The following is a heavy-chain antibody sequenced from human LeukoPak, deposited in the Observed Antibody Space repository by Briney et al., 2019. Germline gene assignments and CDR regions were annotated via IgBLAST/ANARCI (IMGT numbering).Heavy chain of an antibody. CDR3: ARGHPAILLSPPTAAHDY. J-gene: IGHJ4*02. V-gene: IGHV3-33*01. CDR1: GFTFSSYG. CDR2: IWYDGSNK. D-gene: IGHD2-21*02. Sequence: GRSLRLSCAASGFTFSSYGMHWVRQAPGKGLEWVAVIWYDGSNKYYADSVKGRFTISRDNSKNTLYLQMNSLRAEDTAVYYCARGHPAILLSPPTAAHDYWGQGTLVTVSS.